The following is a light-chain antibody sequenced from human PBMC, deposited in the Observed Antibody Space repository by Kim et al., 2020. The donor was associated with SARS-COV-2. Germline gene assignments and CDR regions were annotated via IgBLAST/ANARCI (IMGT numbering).Light chain of an antibody. Sequence: SASVGDRVTLPGRASENIGTWLAWYQQKPVRAPSLLIYLASTLESGVPSRFSGTGSGTEFSLSITSLQPDDFATYYCQHYSRFPYTFGQGTKLEI. J-gene: IGKJ2*01. CDR2: LAS. CDR1: ENIGTW. V-gene: IGKV1-5*03. CDR3: QHYSRFPYT.